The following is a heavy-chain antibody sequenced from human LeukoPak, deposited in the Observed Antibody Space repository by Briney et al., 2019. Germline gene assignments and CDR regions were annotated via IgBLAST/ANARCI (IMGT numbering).Heavy chain of an antibody. V-gene: IGHV3-48*01. J-gene: IGHJ3*02. Sequence: GRSLRLSCAAPGFTFSSYSMNWVRQAPGKGLEWVSYISSSSSTIYYADSVKGRFTISRDNAKNSLYLQMNSLRAEDTAVYYCARERYDFWSGSQYDAFDIWGQGTMVTVSS. D-gene: IGHD3-3*01. CDR3: ARERYDFWSGSQYDAFDI. CDR2: ISSSSSTI. CDR1: GFTFSSYS.